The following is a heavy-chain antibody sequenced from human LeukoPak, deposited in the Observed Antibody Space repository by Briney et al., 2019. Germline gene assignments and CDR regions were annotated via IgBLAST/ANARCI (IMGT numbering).Heavy chain of an antibody. J-gene: IGHJ6*03. D-gene: IGHD3-3*01. Sequence: GGSLRLSCAASGFTFSSYGMHWVRQAPGKGLEWVAFIRYDGSNKYYADSVKGRFTISRDNSKNTLYLQMNSLRAEDTAVYYCATWASDFWSGYSPYYYYYMDVWGKGTTVTVSS. V-gene: IGHV3-30*02. CDR1: GFTFSSYG. CDR3: ATWASDFWSGYSPYYYYYMDV. CDR2: IRYDGSNK.